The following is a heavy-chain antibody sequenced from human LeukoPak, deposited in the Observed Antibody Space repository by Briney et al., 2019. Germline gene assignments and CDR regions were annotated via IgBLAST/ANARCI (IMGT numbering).Heavy chain of an antibody. J-gene: IGHJ4*02. CDR2: INAGNGNT. CDR3: ARDQGGFGKGFDY. CDR1: GYTFTNYA. Sequence: ASVKVSCKASGYTFTNYAMHWVRQDPGQRLEWMGWINAGNGNTKYSQKFQGRVTITRDTSASTAYMELSSLRSEDTAVYYCARDQGGFGKGFDYWGQGTLVTVSS. V-gene: IGHV1-3*01. D-gene: IGHD3-10*01.